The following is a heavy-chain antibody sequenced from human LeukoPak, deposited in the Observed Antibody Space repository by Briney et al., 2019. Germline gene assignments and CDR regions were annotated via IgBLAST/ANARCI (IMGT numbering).Heavy chain of an antibody. CDR2: ITGSSSYI. CDR1: GFTFSTYY. Sequence: GGSLRLSCAASGFTFSTYYMNWVRQTPGKGLEWVSFITGSSSYIYYTDSVEGRFTISRDNAKNSLFLQMNSLRDEDTAVYYCASGFSSSPYFDYWGQGTLVTVSS. D-gene: IGHD6-6*01. J-gene: IGHJ4*02. V-gene: IGHV3-21*01. CDR3: ASGFSSSPYFDY.